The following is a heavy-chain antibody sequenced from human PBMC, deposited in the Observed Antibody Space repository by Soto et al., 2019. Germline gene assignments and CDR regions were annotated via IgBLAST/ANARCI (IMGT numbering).Heavy chain of an antibody. CDR2: ISYDGSNK. J-gene: IGHJ6*02. Sequence: PGGSLRLSCAASGFTFSSYAMHWVRQAPGKGLEWVAVISYDGSNKYYADSVKGRFTISRDNSKNTLYLQMNSLRAEDTAVYYCARTQRGYCISTSCYSYGMDVWGQGTTVTVSS. CDR1: GFTFSSYA. V-gene: IGHV3-30-3*01. D-gene: IGHD2-2*01. CDR3: ARTQRGYCISTSCYSYGMDV.